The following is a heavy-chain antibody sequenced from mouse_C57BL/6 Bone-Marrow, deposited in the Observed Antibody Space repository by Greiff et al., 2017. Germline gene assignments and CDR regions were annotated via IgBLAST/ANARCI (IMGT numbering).Heavy chain of an antibody. CDR3: ASYDGYPIFDY. Sequence: EVKLQESGAELVKPGASVKLSCTASGFNIKDYYMHWVKQRTEQGLEWIGRIDPEDGETKYAPKFQGKANITADTSSNTAYLQLSSLTAEDTAVYYCASYDGYPIFDYWGQGTTLTVSS. J-gene: IGHJ2*01. CDR2: IDPEDGET. V-gene: IGHV14-2*01. CDR1: GFNIKDYY. D-gene: IGHD2-3*01.